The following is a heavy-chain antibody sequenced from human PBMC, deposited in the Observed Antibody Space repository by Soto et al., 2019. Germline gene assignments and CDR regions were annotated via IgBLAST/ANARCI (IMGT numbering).Heavy chain of an antibody. D-gene: IGHD2-15*01. CDR2: ISYDGSDQ. J-gene: IGHJ4*02. CDR1: TFTFSDFG. CDR3: AKSTYCNGGSCFPQY. V-gene: IGHV3-30*18. Sequence: GGSLRLSCAGPTFTFSDFGFHWVRQAPGKGQEWVAMISYDGSDQYYGDSVQGRFTISRDDSKNTVYLQMISLRPEDTAMYYCAKSTYCNGGSCFPQYWGPGTLVTVSS.